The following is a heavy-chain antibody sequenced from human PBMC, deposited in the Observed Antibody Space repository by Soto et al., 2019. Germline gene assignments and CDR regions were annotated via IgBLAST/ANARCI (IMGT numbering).Heavy chain of an antibody. J-gene: IGHJ6*02. CDR2: IYYSGST. CDR1: GGSISSSSYY. Sequence: SETLSLTCTVSGGSISSSSYYWGWIRQPPGKGLEWIGSIYYSGSTYYTPSLKSRVTISVDTAKNPFSLKLSSVTAADTAVYYCARRLPDSSFYYYGMDVWGQGTTVTVSS. CDR3: ARRLPDSSFYYYGMDV. V-gene: IGHV4-39*01. D-gene: IGHD6-6*01.